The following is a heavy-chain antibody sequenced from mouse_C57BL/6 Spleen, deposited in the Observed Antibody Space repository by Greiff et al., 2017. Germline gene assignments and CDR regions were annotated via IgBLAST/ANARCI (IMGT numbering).Heavy chain of an antibody. CDR1: GYTFTSYW. D-gene: IGHD2-2*01. CDR2: INPSSGYT. J-gene: IGHJ4*01. Sequence: VKLMESGAELAKPGASVKLSCKASGYTFTSYWMHWVKQRPGQGLEWIGYINPSSGYTKYNQKFKDKATLTADKSSSTAYMQLSSLTYEDSAAYYCARDEGLRDYAMDYWGQGTSVTVSA. V-gene: IGHV1-7*01. CDR3: ARDEGLRDYAMDY.